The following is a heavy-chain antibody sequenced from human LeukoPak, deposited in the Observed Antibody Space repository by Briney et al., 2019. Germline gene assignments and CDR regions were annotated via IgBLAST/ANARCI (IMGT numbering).Heavy chain of an antibody. Sequence: ASVKVSCKASGYTFTGYYIHWVRQAPGQGLEWMGWINPNSGAANYAQKFQGRVTMTRDTSISTAYMEPSRLRSDDTAVYYCARGYGIAAPDFFDCWGQGTLVTVSS. V-gene: IGHV1-2*02. D-gene: IGHD6-13*01. CDR1: GYTFTGYY. CDR3: ARGYGIAAPDFFDC. CDR2: INPNSGAA. J-gene: IGHJ4*02.